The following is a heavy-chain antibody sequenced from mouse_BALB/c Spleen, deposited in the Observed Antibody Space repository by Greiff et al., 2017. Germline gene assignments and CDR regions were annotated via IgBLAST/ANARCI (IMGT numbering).Heavy chain of an antibody. CDR3: ARSNDGGSYAMDY. J-gene: IGHJ4*01. CDR2: ISYSGST. D-gene: IGHD1-1*01. CDR1: GYSITSDYA. Sequence: EVKLMESGPGLVKPSQSLSLTCTVTGYSITSDYAWNWIRQFPGNKLEWMGYISYSGSTSYNPSLKSRISITRDTSKNQFFLQLNSVTTEDTATYYCARSNDGGSYAMDYWGQGTSVTVSS. V-gene: IGHV3-2*02.